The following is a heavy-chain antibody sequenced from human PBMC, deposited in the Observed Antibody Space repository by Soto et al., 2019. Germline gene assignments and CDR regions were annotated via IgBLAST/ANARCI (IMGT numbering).Heavy chain of an antibody. J-gene: IGHJ4*02. CDR1: GFTFSSYS. V-gene: IGHV3-21*01. D-gene: IGHD5-18*01. CDR2: ISSSSSYI. CDR3: ARDSPRGYSYGNPFDY. Sequence: GGSLRLSXAASGFTFSSYSMNWVRQAPGKGLEWVSSISSSSSYIYYADSVKGRFTISRDNAKNSLYLQMNSLRAEDTAVYYCARDSPRGYSYGNPFDYWGQGTLVTVSS.